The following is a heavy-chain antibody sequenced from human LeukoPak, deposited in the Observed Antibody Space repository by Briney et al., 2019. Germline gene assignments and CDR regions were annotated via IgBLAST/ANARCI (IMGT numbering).Heavy chain of an antibody. CDR1: GFSLSTSGLG. V-gene: IGHV2-5*02. Sequence: KESGRTLVEPTQTLTLTCTFSGFSLSTSGLGVGWIRQPPGKALEWLALLYWDDDKRYSPSLKSRLTITKDTSKNQVVLTMTNMGPVDTATYYCAHSAGITTPGDFDYWGQGTLVTVSS. CDR3: AHSAGITTPGDFDY. CDR2: LYWDDDK. D-gene: IGHD3-22*01. J-gene: IGHJ4*02.